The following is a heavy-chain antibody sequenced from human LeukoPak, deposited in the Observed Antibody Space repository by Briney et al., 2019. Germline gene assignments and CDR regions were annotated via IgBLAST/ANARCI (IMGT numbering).Heavy chain of an antibody. J-gene: IGHJ4*02. Sequence: PSETLSLTCTVSGGSISAYYWSWIRQPAGEGLEWIGHIYPSGNSNYSPSLKSRVTMSVDTSKNQFSLNLSSVTAADTAVYYCARAGRYSSGPTLWGQGTLVTVSS. CDR1: GGSISAYY. CDR3: ARAGRYSSGPTL. V-gene: IGHV4-4*07. D-gene: IGHD6-19*01. CDR2: IYPSGNS.